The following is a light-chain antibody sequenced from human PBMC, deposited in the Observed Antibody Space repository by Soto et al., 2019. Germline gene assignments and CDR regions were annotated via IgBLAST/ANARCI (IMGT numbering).Light chain of an antibody. CDR1: SSDVGSYNL. J-gene: IGLJ3*02. Sequence: QSVLTQPASVSGSPGQSIAISCTGTSSDVGSYNLVSWYQQHPGKAPKLMIYEGSKRPSGVSNRFSGSKSGNTASLTISGLQAEDEADYYCCSYAGSSTFEWVFGGGTQLTVL. V-gene: IGLV2-23*03. CDR3: CSYAGSSTFEWV. CDR2: EGS.